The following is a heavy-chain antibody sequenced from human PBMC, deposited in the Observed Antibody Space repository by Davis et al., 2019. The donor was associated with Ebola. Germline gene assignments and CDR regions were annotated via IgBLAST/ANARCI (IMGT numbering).Heavy chain of an antibody. Sequence: SETLSLTCAVYGGSFSGYYWSWIRQPPGKGLEWLGEINHSGSTNYNPSLKSRVTISVDTSKNQFSLKLSSVTAADTAVYYCARGLSNSQVDYWGQGTLVTVSS. D-gene: IGHD4-23*01. J-gene: IGHJ4*02. CDR3: ARGLSNSQVDY. CDR1: GGSFSGYY. V-gene: IGHV4-34*01. CDR2: INHSGST.